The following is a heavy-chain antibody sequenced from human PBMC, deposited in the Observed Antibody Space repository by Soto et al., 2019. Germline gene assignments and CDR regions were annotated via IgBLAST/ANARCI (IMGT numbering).Heavy chain of an antibody. J-gene: IGHJ6*02. V-gene: IGHV1-2*02. Sequence: ASVKVSCKASGYTFTGYYMHWVRQAPGQGLEWMGWINPNSGGTNYAQKFQGRVTMTRDTSISTAYMELSRLRSDDTAVYYCARGERAVAGYYYYGTDVWGQGTTVTVSS. D-gene: IGHD6-19*01. CDR2: INPNSGGT. CDR1: GYTFTGYY. CDR3: ARGERAVAGYYYYGTDV.